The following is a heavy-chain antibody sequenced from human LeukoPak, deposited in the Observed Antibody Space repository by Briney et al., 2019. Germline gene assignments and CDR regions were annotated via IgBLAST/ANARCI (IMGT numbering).Heavy chain of an antibody. D-gene: IGHD3-22*01. Sequence: GGSLRLSCAASGFTFRSYSRNWVRQAPGKGLEWVSSISSSSSYIYYADSVKGRFTISRGNAKNSLYLQMSSLRAEDTAVYYCHAYYYDGSGYHQDYWDQGTLVTVSS. CDR2: ISSSSSYI. CDR3: HAYYYDGSGYHQDY. V-gene: IGHV3-21*01. CDR1: GFTFRSYS. J-gene: IGHJ4*02.